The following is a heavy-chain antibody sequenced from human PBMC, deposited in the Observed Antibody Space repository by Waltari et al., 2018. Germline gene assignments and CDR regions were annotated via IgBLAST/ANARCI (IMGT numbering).Heavy chain of an antibody. J-gene: IGHJ4*02. CDR3: VVGSSFDY. CDR1: GYSFTTTW. V-gene: IGHV5-51*01. Sequence: EVQVVQSGAEVKKPGEYLKISCEGSGYSFTTTWIGWVRQMPGKGLEWMGIIYPGDSDTRYSPSFQGQVTISADKSINTAYLQWSTLKASDTAMYYCVVGSSFDYWGQGTLVTVSS. D-gene: IGHD3-10*01. CDR2: IYPGDSDT.